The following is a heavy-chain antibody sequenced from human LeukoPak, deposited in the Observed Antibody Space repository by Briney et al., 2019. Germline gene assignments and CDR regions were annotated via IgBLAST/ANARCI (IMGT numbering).Heavy chain of an antibody. D-gene: IGHD2-2*01. J-gene: IGHJ5*02. Sequence: QAGVSLRLSCAASGFTVSSNYMSWVRQGPGRGLEWVSVIYSDGGTYYADSVTGRFTISRDNSKNTLFLQMNSLRAEDTAVYYCARGTPFYQLLTRPRNWFDPWGQGTLVTVSS. V-gene: IGHV3-66*01. CDR3: ARGTPFYQLLTRPRNWFDP. CDR1: GFTVSSNY. CDR2: IYSDGGT.